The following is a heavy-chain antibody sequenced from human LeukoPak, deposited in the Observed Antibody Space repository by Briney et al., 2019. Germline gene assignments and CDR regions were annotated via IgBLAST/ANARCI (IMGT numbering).Heavy chain of an antibody. D-gene: IGHD6-13*01. CDR1: GFTFSSYA. CDR3: AKEGYSSSWTVRYYYYMDV. J-gene: IGHJ6*03. CDR2: ISGSGGST. V-gene: IGHV3-23*01. Sequence: PGGSLRLSCAASGFTFSSYAMSWVRQAPGKGLEWVSAISGSGGSTYYADSAKGRFTISRDNSKNTLYLQMNSLRAEDTAVYYCAKEGYSSSWTVRYYYYMDVWGKGTTVTVSS.